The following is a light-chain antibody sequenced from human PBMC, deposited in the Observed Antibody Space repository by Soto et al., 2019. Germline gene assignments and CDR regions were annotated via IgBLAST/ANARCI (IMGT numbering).Light chain of an antibody. CDR2: GAS. V-gene: IGKV3-20*01. Sequence: EIVMTQSPATLSVSPGERATLSCRAGQSVGSNYLAWYQQRPGQPPNLLIFGASHRAPDIPDRFSGSGSGTDFTLTISRLEPEDFAVYYCQQYGGSVQTFGQGTKVDI. CDR1: QSVGSNY. J-gene: IGKJ1*01. CDR3: QQYGGSVQT.